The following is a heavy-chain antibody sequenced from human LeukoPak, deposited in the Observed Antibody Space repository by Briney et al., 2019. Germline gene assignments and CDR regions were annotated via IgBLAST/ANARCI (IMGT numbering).Heavy chain of an antibody. Sequence: PSETLSLTCAVYGGSFSGYYWSWIRQPPGKGLEWIGEINHSGSTNYNPSLKSRVTISVDTYKNQFSLKLSSVTAADTAVYYCARGRGVVVPAAIRRPNWFDPWGQGTLVTVSS. D-gene: IGHD2-2*01. CDR2: INHSGST. V-gene: IGHV4-34*01. CDR1: GGSFSGYY. J-gene: IGHJ5*02. CDR3: ARGRGVVVPAAIRRPNWFDP.